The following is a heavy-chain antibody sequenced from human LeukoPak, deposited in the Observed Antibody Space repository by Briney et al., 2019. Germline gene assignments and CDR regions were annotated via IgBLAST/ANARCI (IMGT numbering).Heavy chain of an antibody. Sequence: SVKVSCKASGGTFSSYAISWVRQAPGQGLEWMGGIIPIFGTANYAQKFQGRVTITADESTSTAYMELSSLRSDDTAVYYCARDAISFDDFWSGYYFPTNWFDPWGQGTLVTVSS. V-gene: IGHV1-69*13. CDR3: ARDAISFDDFWSGYYFPTNWFDP. CDR1: GGTFSSYA. D-gene: IGHD3-3*01. J-gene: IGHJ5*02. CDR2: IIPIFGTA.